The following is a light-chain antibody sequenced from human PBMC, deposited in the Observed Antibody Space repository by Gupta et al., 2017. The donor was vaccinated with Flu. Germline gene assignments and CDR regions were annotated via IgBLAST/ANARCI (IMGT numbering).Light chain of an antibody. J-gene: IGKJ3*01. CDR1: QSINNKY. CDR3: HQYNSLPLT. Sequence: GPLSLSPGERATLSCRASQSINNKYLAWYQQKVGQAPRVLIHGGSTRATGIPDRFSGSGSGTDFTLTISRLEPEDFAIYYCHQYNSLPLTFGPGTKVDVK. CDR2: GGS. V-gene: IGKV3-20*01.